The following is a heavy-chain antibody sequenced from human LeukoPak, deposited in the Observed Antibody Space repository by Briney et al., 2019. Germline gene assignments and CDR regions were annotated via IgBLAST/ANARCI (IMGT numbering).Heavy chain of an antibody. D-gene: IGHD4-17*01. Sequence: GASVKVSCKASGYTFTNYGISWVRQAPGQGLEWMGWISAYNVNTYYAQKLQGRVTMTTDTSTSMAYMELRSLRSDDKAVYYCVRDTVTQQGYWGQGTLVTVSS. V-gene: IGHV1-18*01. CDR1: GYTFTNYG. CDR3: VRDTVTQQGY. CDR2: ISAYNVNT. J-gene: IGHJ4*02.